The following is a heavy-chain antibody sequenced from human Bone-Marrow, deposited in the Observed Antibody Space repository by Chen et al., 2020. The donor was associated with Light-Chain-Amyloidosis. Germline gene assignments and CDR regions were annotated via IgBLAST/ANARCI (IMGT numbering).Heavy chain of an antibody. CDR1: GFTLSSYT. CDR2: IRFSGDDTT. CDR3: AKDAWSNGWYPAF. J-gene: IGHJ4*02. Sequence: QLLESGGDLVKPGGSLRLSCVASGFTLSSYTMTWVRPAPGKGLEWVSAIRFSGDDTTFYADSVKDRFTISIDDSTNTLYLHMNILRAEDTAIYYCAKDAWSNGWYPAFWGQGTRVTVSS. D-gene: IGHD6-19*01. V-gene: IGHV3-23*01.